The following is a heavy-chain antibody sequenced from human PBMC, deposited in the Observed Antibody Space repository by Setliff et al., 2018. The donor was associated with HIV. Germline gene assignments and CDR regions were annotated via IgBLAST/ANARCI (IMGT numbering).Heavy chain of an antibody. Sequence: GSLRLSCAASGFTFSSYEMNWVRQAPGKGLEWVSYISSSGNAIYYADSVKGRFTISRDNAKNSLYLQMNSLRAEDTAVYYCARDTYYTLRGMDVWGQGTTVTVSS. CDR3: ARDTYYTLRGMDV. CDR2: ISSSGNAI. V-gene: IGHV3-48*03. J-gene: IGHJ6*02. D-gene: IGHD3-10*01. CDR1: GFTFSSYE.